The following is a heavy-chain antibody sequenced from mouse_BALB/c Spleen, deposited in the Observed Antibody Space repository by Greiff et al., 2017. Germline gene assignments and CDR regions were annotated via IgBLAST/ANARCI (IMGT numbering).Heavy chain of an antibody. Sequence: EVKLMESGGGLVKPGGSLKLSCAASGFTFSDYYMYWVRQTPEKRLEWVATISDGGSYTYYPDSVKGRFTISRDNAKNNLYLQMSSLKSEDTAMYYCARGGYGDYWGQGTTLTVSS. V-gene: IGHV5-4*02. CDR3: ARGGYGDY. CDR1: GFTFSDYY. D-gene: IGHD2-14*01. J-gene: IGHJ2*01. CDR2: ISDGGSYT.